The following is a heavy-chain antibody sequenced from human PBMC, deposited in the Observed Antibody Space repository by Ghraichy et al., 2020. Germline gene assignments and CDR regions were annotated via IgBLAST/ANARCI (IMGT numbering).Heavy chain of an antibody. CDR3: ARDNHYYDSSGKYYFDY. CDR2: ISSSSSTI. J-gene: IGHJ4*02. V-gene: IGHV3-48*01. D-gene: IGHD3-22*01. Sequence: GGSLRLSCAASGFTFSSYSMNWVRQAPGKGLEWVSYISSSSSTIYYADSVKGRFTISRDNAKNSLYLQMNSLRAEDTAVYYCARDNHYYDSSGKYYFDYWGQGTLVTVSS. CDR1: GFTFSSYS.